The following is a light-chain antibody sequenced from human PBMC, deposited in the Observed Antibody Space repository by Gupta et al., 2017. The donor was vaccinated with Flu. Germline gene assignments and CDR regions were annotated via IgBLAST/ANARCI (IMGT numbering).Light chain of an antibody. CDR2: AAS. J-gene: IGKJ5*01. CDR3: QQRDSSPIT. Sequence: DIQMTQSPSSLSASVGDRVTITCRASQSISNYLNWYQQTPGKAPKLLIYAASTLQSGVPSNFSGSGSGTDFTLTISRLQPEDFATYYCQQRDSSPITFGQGTRLDIK. V-gene: IGKV1-39*01. CDR1: QSISNY.